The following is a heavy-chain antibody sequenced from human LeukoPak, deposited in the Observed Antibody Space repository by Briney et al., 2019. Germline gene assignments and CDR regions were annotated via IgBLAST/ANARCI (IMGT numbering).Heavy chain of an antibody. CDR1: GGSISSYY. D-gene: IGHD3-22*01. CDR3: ARAAGYYYDSSGYSFKAFDI. J-gene: IGHJ3*02. V-gene: IGHV4-59*01. Sequence: PSETLSLTCTVSGGSISSYYWSWIRQPPGKGLEWIGYIYYSGSTNYNPSLKSRVTISVDTSKNQFSLKLSSVTAADTAVYYCARAAGYYYDSSGYSFKAFDIWGQGTMVTVSS. CDR2: IYYSGST.